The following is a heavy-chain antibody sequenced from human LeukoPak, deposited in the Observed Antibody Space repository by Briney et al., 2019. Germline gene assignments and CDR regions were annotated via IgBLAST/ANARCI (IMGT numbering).Heavy chain of an antibody. CDR2: INSGGST. V-gene: IGHV3-53*01. CDR1: GFTVSSNY. D-gene: IGHD4-17*01. CDR3: ARESNYGDSAFFYYYYGMDV. Sequence: RGSLRLSCAASGFTVSSNYMSWVRQAPGKGLEWVSVINSGGSTYNADSVKGRFTISRDNSKNTLYLQMNNLRAEDTAVYYCARESNYGDSAFFYYYYGMDVWGQGTTVTVPS. J-gene: IGHJ6*02.